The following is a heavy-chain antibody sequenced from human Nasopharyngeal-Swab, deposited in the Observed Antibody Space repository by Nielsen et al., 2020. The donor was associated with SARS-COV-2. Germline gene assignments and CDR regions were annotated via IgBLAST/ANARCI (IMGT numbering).Heavy chain of an antibody. V-gene: IGHV4-34*01. Sequence: SETLSLTCAVYGASFSGYYWSWIRQPPEHGLEWVGEINHGGSPNYNPSLKSRVTISVDTSKNQFSLKLSSVTAADTAVEYCARGPRSEDRYYYGSVSSWESLDVWGQGTTVTVSS. CDR3: ARGPRSEDRYYYGSVSSWESLDV. CDR2: INHGGSP. D-gene: IGHD3-10*01. J-gene: IGHJ6*02. CDR1: GASFSGYY.